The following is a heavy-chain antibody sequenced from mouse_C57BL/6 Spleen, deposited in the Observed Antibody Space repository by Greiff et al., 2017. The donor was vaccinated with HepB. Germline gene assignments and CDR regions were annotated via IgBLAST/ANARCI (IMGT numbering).Heavy chain of an antibody. Sequence: VQLKESGAELARPGASVKLSCKASGYTFTSYGISWVKQRTGQGLEWIGEIYPRSGNTYYNEKFKGKATLTADKSSSTAYMELRSLTSEDSAVYFCARRDTYWYFDVWGTGTTVTVSS. J-gene: IGHJ1*03. CDR3: ARRDTYWYFDV. CDR1: GYTFTSYG. D-gene: IGHD2-10*02. V-gene: IGHV1-81*01. CDR2: IYPRSGNT.